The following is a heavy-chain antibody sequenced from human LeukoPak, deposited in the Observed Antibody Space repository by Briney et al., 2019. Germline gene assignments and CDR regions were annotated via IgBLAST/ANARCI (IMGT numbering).Heavy chain of an antibody. V-gene: IGHV3-30*03. J-gene: IGHJ4*02. CDR1: GFTFSSYG. Sequence: PGGSLRLSCAASGFTFSSYGMHWVRQAPGKGLEWVAVISYDGSNKYYADSVKGRFTISRDNAKNSLYLQMNSLRAEDTAVYYCARPSGWYWYFDYWGQGTLVTVSS. CDR2: ISYDGSNK. CDR3: ARPSGWYWYFDY. D-gene: IGHD6-19*01.